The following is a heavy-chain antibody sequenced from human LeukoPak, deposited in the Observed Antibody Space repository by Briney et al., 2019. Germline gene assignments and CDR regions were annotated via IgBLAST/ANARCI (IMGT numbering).Heavy chain of an antibody. D-gene: IGHD3-9*01. CDR1: GFTVSSNY. CDR2: IYSGGST. V-gene: IGHV3-66*01. J-gene: IGHJ4*02. Sequence: PGGSLRLSCAASGFTVSSNYMSWVRQAPGKGLEWVSVIYSGGSTYYADSVKGRFTISRDNSKNTLYLQMNSLRAEDTAVYYCAKVPPTYDILTGYYSAVGNFDYWGQGTLVTVSS. CDR3: AKVPPTYDILTGYYSAVGNFDY.